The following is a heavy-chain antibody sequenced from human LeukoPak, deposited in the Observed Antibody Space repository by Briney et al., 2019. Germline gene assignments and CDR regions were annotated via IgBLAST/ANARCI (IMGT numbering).Heavy chain of an antibody. CDR3: ARVGEGCFDV. CDR2: IYYSGNT. V-gene: IGHV4-59*01. J-gene: IGHJ3*01. D-gene: IGHD3-16*01. CDR1: GGSISSYY. Sequence: SETLSLTCTVSGGSISSYYWSWIRQSPGKGLEWIGYIYYSGNTNYNPSLKSRVTISIDTSKNQFSLKLSSVTAADTAVYCCARVGEGCFDVWGHGTMVTVSS.